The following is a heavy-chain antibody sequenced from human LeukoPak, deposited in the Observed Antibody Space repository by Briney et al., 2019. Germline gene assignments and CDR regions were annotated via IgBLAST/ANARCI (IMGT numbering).Heavy chain of an antibody. CDR3: ARDRYYYGSGSYPYMDV. J-gene: IGHJ6*03. CDR1: GGSISSYY. CDR2: IHTSGST. Sequence: SETLSLTCTFSGGSISSYYWSRIRQPAGKGLEWIGRIHTSGSTNYNPSLKSRVTMSVDTSKNQFSLKLSSVTAVDTAVYYCARDRYYYGSGSYPYMDVWGKGTTVTISS. V-gene: IGHV4-4*07. D-gene: IGHD3-10*01.